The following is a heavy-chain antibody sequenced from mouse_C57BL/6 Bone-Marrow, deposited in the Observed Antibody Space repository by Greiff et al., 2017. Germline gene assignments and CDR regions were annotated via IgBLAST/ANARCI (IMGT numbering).Heavy chain of an antibody. D-gene: IGHD2-2*01. Sequence: DVKLVESEGGLVQPGSSMKLSCTASGFTFSDYYLAWVRPVPEKGLEWVANINYDGSSTYYLDSLKSRFIISRDNAENILYLQMSSLKSEDTATYDCSRGGNGYDGGCYFDYWGQGTTLTVSS. V-gene: IGHV5-16*01. CDR3: SRGGNGYDGGCYFDY. J-gene: IGHJ2*01. CDR1: GFTFSDYY. CDR2: INYDGSST.